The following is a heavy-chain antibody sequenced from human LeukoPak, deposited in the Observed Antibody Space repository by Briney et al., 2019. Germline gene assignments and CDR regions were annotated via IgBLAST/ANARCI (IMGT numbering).Heavy chain of an antibody. Sequence: SETLSLTCTVSGGAISSSNYYWGWIRQPPGKGLEWIGSIYYSGSTYYNPSLKSRVTISVDTSKNQFSLKLSSLTAADTAVYYCASPSSSSSTYDYWGQGTLVTVSS. CDR1: GGAISSSNYY. CDR2: IYYSGST. D-gene: IGHD6-6*01. V-gene: IGHV4-39*01. J-gene: IGHJ4*02. CDR3: ASPSSSSSTYDY.